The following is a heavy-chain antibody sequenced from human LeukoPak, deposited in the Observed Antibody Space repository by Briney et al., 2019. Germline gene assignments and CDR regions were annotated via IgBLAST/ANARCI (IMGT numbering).Heavy chain of an antibody. V-gene: IGHV4-39*01. CDR2: IYYDGST. D-gene: IGHD1-26*01. CDR3: ATLSGVRDY. Sequence: SKTLSLTCTVSGASLSRSTYYWVWIRQPPGKGLEWIGSIYYDGSTYYNPSLKSRVTISVDTSKNQFFLNLSSVTAADTAIYYCATLSGVRDYWGQGTLVTVSS. J-gene: IGHJ4*02. CDR1: GASLSRSTYY.